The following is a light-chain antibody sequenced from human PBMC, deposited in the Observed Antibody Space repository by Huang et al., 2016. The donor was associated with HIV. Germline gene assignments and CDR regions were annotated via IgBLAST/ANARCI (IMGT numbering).Light chain of an antibody. J-gene: IGKJ4*01. Sequence: EIVLTQSPAVLSMSPGERATVTCRASLSVANKLAWYQQKPGRAPRLVSYDTSTRSECIPARFSGSGYGTNYTLAIGSLQSEDLTVYFCQHYNNWPLTFGGGTRVEIK. CDR3: QHYNNWPLT. CDR2: DTS. CDR1: LSVANK. V-gene: IGKV3-15*01.